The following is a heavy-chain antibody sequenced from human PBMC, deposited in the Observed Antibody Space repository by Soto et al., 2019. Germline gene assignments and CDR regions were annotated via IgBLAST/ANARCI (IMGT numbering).Heavy chain of an antibody. Sequence: QGQLVQSGPEVKKPGASVKVSCKGSGYTFSNYGVTWVRQAPGQGLERLGWVSAYNRNTDYAQKFEDRATMTIDTSTNTAYLELRGLTPDDTAVYYCARERLWEPLLYWGQGTL. CDR3: ARERLWEPLLY. V-gene: IGHV1-18*01. D-gene: IGHD1-26*01. J-gene: IGHJ4*02. CDR1: GYTFSNYG. CDR2: VSAYNRNT.